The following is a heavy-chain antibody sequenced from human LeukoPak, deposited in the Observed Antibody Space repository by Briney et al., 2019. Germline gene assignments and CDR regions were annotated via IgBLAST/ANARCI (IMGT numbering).Heavy chain of an antibody. CDR3: ARVTVGYFDY. CDR1: GFTFSSYA. CDR2: ISGSGGST. V-gene: IGHV3-23*01. D-gene: IGHD4-23*01. J-gene: IGHJ4*02. Sequence: GGSLRLSCAASGFTFSSYAMSWVRQAPGKGLEWVSAISGSGGSTYYADSVKGRFTISRDNAKNSLYLQMNSLRAEDTAVYYCARVTVGYFDYWGQGTLVTVSS.